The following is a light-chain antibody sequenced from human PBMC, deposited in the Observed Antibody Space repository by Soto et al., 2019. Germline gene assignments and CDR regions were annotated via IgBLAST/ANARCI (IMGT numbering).Light chain of an antibody. CDR2: SNN. CDR3: AAWDDSLNGGYV. J-gene: IGLJ1*01. CDR1: SSDIGSNT. Sequence: QSALTQPPSASGTPGQRVTISCSGSSSDIGSNTVNWYQQLPGTAPKLLIYSNNQRPSGVPDRFSGSKSGTSASLAISGLQSEDEADYYCAAWDDSLNGGYVFETGTKVTVL. V-gene: IGLV1-44*01.